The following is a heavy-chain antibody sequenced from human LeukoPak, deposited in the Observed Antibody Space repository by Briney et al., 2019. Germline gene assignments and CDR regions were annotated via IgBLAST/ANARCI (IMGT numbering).Heavy chain of an antibody. V-gene: IGHV3-43*01. Sequence: GGSLRLSCAASGFTFDDYTMHWVRLAPGKGLEWLSLITRDGLTTYYADSVKGRFTISRDTSKNSLYLQMNNLRTEDTALYYCANEKTLTFDYWGRGTQVTVSS. J-gene: IGHJ4*02. CDR2: ITRDGLTT. D-gene: IGHD3-9*01. CDR1: GFTFDDYT. CDR3: ANEKTLTFDY.